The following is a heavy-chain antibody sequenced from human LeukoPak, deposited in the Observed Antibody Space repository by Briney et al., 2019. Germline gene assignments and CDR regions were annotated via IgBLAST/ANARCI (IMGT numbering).Heavy chain of an antibody. CDR2: MNSGDSET. V-gene: IGHV5-51*01. D-gene: IGHD3-22*01. CDR1: GYSFTNYW. Sequence: PGESLKISCKGFGYSFTNYWIGWVRQMPGKGLEWMGVMNSGDSETRYSPSFQGQVTISADKSISTAYLQWSSLKASDTAMYYCARGPYYYDSSGYYYRYHFDYWGQGTLVTVSS. J-gene: IGHJ4*02. CDR3: ARGPYYYDSSGYYYRYHFDY.